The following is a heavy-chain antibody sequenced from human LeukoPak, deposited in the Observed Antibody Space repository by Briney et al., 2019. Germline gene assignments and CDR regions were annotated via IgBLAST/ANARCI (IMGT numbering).Heavy chain of an antibody. CDR2: IQYHGRDK. CDR3: AREGGSTVAGTFDN. J-gene: IGHJ4*02. Sequence: TGGSLRPSCAASGFTFRSSGMHWVRQAPGKGLEWVAFIQYHGRDKYYADSVKGRFTISRDNSKNTLYMEVNSLRAEDTAVYYCAREGGSTVAGTFDNWRQGTLVTVSS. D-gene: IGHD6-19*01. CDR1: GFTFRSSG. V-gene: IGHV3-30*02.